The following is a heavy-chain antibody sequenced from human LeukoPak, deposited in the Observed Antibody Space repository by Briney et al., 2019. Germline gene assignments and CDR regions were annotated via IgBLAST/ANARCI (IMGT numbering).Heavy chain of an antibody. CDR2: INHSGST. Sequence: SETLSLTCAVYGGSFSGYYWSWIRQPPGKGLEWIGEINHSGSTNYNPSLKSRVTISVDTSKNQFSLKLSSVTAADTAVYYCARGLGYFDWDYWGQGTLVTVSS. D-gene: IGHD3-9*01. CDR3: ARGLGYFDWDY. J-gene: IGHJ4*02. CDR1: GGSFSGYY. V-gene: IGHV4-34*01.